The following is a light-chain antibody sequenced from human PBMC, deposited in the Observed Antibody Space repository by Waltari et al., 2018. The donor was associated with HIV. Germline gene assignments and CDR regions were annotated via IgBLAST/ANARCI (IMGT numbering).Light chain of an antibody. J-gene: IGLJ3*02. CDR3: QVWDSRSDPWV. CDR1: NIGRKH. Sequence: SYVLTQSPSVSVAPGQTARITCGGNNIGRKHVQGHQQKPGQAPVLVVYEDSDRPAGIPERFSGSNSGDTATLTISSVEAGDEADYYCQVWDSRSDPWVFGGGTKVTVL. CDR2: EDS. V-gene: IGLV3-21*02.